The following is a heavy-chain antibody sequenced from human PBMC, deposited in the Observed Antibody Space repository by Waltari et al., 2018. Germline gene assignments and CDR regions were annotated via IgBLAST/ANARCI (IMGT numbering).Heavy chain of an antibody. J-gene: IGHJ5*02. CDR3: ARIDYGDYAVRS. V-gene: IGHV4-38-2*02. D-gene: IGHD4-17*01. Sequence: QVQLQESGPGLVKPSETLSLTCTVSGYSISSGYYWGWIRQPPGKGLEWIGSIYHSGSTYYNPSLKRRVTISVDTSKNQFSLKLSSVTAADTAVYYCARIDYGDYAVRSWGQGTLVTVSS. CDR2: IYHSGST. CDR1: GYSISSGYY.